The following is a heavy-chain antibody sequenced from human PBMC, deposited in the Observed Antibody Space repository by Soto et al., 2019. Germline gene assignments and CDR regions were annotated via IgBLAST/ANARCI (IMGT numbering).Heavy chain of an antibody. Sequence: GGSLRLSCAASRFTFSSYGMHWVRQAPGKGLEWVAVISYDGSNKYYADSVKGRFTISRDNSKNTLYLQMNSLRAEDTAVYYCAKDWGSGSHALYYFDYWGQGTLVTVSS. CDR3: AKDWGSGSHALYYFDY. D-gene: IGHD1-26*01. CDR1: RFTFSSYG. CDR2: ISYDGSNK. J-gene: IGHJ4*02. V-gene: IGHV3-30*18.